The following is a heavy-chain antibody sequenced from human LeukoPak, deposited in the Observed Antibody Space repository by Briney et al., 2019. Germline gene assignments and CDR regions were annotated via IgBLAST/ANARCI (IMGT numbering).Heavy chain of an antibody. Sequence: ASVKVSCKASGYTFTSYYMHWVRQAPGQGLEWMGIINPSGGSTSYAQKFQGRVTMTRDTSTSTVYMELSSLRSEDTAVYYCARAPRGIFGVVIEAWFDPWGQGTLVTVSS. J-gene: IGHJ5*02. CDR2: INPSGGST. V-gene: IGHV1-46*01. CDR1: GYTFTSYY. D-gene: IGHD3-3*01. CDR3: ARAPRGIFGVVIEAWFDP.